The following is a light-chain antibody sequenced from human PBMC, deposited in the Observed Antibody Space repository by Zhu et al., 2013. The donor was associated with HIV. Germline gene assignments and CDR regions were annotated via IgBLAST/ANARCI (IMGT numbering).Light chain of an antibody. Sequence: DIQLTQSPSSLSASVGDRVSITCRASQSISNFLNWYQQKRGQAPKLLIYAASTLQSGVPSRFSGSGSGTEFTLTISSLQPEDFATYYCQQLSSYPLTFGGGTKVEIK. J-gene: IGKJ4*01. V-gene: IGKV1-9*01. CDR3: QQLSSYPLT. CDR1: QSISNF. CDR2: AAS.